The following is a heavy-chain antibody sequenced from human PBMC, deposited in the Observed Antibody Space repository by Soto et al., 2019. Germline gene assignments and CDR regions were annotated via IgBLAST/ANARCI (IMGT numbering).Heavy chain of an antibody. J-gene: IGHJ6*03. CDR2: INSDGSST. V-gene: IGHV3-74*01. CDR1: GFTFSSYW. CDR3: ARGYDFWSGYYRPWGYYYYYMDV. Sequence: GGSLRLSCAASGFTFSSYWMHWVRQAPGKGLVWVSRINSDGSSTSYADSVKGRFTISRDNAKNTLYLQMNSLRAEDTAVYYCARGYDFWSGYYRPWGYYYYYMDVWGKGTTVTVSS. D-gene: IGHD3-3*01.